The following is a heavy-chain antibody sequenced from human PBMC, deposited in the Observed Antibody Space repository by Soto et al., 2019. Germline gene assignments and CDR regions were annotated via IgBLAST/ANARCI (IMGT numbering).Heavy chain of an antibody. CDR1: GFSLSNARMG. J-gene: IGHJ4*02. D-gene: IGHD5-18*01. V-gene: IGHV2-26*01. Sequence: QVTLKESGPVLVKPTETLTLTCTVSGFSLSNARMGVSWIRQPPGKALEWLAHIFSNDEKSYSTSLKSRLTISKDTSKSQVVLTMTNMDPVDTATYYCARITRVGIEVDTAMAYFDYWGQGTLVTVSS. CDR2: IFSNDEK. CDR3: ARITRVGIEVDTAMAYFDY.